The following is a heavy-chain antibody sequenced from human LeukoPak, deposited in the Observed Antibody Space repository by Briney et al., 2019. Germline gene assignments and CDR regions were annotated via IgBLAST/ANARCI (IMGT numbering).Heavy chain of an antibody. CDR2: IYHSGSI. J-gene: IGHJ4*02. V-gene: IGHV4-39*01. Sequence: SETLSLTCSVSGASVSSADHWWAWIRQPPGMGLEWIGSIYHSGSIYYNPSLKSRLTISVETPRNQFSLTLHSLTAGETAVYYCARQIATGLWVFVSCGQGSLVTVSS. CDR3: ARQIATGLWVFVS. D-gene: IGHD1-26*01. CDR1: GASVSSADHW.